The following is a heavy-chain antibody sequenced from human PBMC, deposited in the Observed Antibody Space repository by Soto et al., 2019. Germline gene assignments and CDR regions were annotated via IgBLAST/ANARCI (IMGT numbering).Heavy chain of an antibody. CDR3: ARGTTTSAFSAMDV. J-gene: IGHJ6*02. V-gene: IGHV3-30-3*01. D-gene: IGHD1-1*01. CDR1: GFTFSNNA. Sequence: QVQLVESGGGVVQPGRSPRLSCAASGFTFSNNAMDWVRQAPGKGLEWVAVISYDGSNKYIAESMKGRFTISRDNSKNTLFLQMNSLRAEDTAVYYCARGTTTSAFSAMDVWGQGTTVTVSS. CDR2: ISYDGSNK.